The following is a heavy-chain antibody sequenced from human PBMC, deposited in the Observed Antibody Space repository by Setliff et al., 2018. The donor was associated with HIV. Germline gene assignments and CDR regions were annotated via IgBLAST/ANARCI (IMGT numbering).Heavy chain of an antibody. CDR2: IYYSGST. CDR3: ATYADRESNRFDP. V-gene: IGHV4-39*01. J-gene: IGHJ5*02. Sequence: SETLSLTCTVSGGSISSGSYYWSWIRQPPGKGLEWIGSIYYSGSTYYNPSLKSRVTISVDTSKNQFSLKLSSVTAADTAVYCCATYADRESNRFDPWGQGILVTVSS. CDR1: GGSISSGSYY. D-gene: IGHD3-10*01.